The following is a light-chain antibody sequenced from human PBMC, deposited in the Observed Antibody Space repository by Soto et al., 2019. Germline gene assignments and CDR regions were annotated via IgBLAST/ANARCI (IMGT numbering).Light chain of an antibody. CDR2: GAS. J-gene: IGKJ5*01. V-gene: IGKV3-20*01. CDR3: QQYGSSRGIT. Sequence: EIVLTQSPGTLSLSPGERATLSCRASRSVSSSYLAWYQQKPGQAPRLLIYGASSRATGIPDRFSGSGSGTDFTLTISRLEPEDFAVYYCQQYGSSRGITFGQGTRLEIK. CDR1: RSVSSSY.